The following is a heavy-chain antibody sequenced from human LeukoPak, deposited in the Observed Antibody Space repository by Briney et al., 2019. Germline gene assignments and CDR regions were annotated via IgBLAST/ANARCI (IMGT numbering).Heavy chain of an antibody. J-gene: IGHJ6*02. D-gene: IGHD3-3*01. CDR1: GYSFTSYW. CDR3: ARLSRYDFWSGYSISQDCYGMDV. V-gene: IGHV5-51*01. Sequence: GESLKISCKGSGYSFTSYWIGWVRQMPGKGLEWMGIIYPGDSDTRYSPSFQGQVTISADKSISTAYLQWSSLKASDTAMYYCARLSRYDFWSGYSISQDCYGMDVWGQGTTVTVSS. CDR2: IYPGDSDT.